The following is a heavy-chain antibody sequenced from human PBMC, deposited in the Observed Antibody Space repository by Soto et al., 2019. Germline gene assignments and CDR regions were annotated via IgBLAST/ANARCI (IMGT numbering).Heavy chain of an antibody. CDR1: GGSISSVTYY. Sequence: SETLSLTCTVSGGSISSVTYYWAWIRQPPGKGLDWVGSIYYSGSTYYNPSLKSRVTISVDTSKNQFSLTLNSVTPADTAVYYCAIVVGGSNFDYWGQGTLVTISS. D-gene: IGHD2-15*01. V-gene: IGHV4-39*01. J-gene: IGHJ4*02. CDR2: IYYSGST. CDR3: AIVVGGSNFDY.